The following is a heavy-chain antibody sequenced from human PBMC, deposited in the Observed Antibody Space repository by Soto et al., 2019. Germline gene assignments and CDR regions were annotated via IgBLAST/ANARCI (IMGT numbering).Heavy chain of an antibody. D-gene: IGHD3-10*01. CDR3: VRSGDYRSGSYWYFFDY. J-gene: IGHJ4*02. CDR1: GFTVSTHY. V-gene: IGHV3-20*04. CDR2: IYWKGGNR. Sequence: PGGSLRLSCAASGFTVSTHYMTWVRQAPGKGLEWVSGIYWKGGNRHYADSVKGRFTISRDNAKNSLNLQLDSLRAEDTALYYCVRSGDYRSGSYWYFFDYWGQGTQVTVSS.